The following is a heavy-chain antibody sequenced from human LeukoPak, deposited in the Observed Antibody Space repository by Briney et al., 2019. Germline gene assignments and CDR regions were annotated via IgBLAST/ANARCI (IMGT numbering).Heavy chain of an antibody. CDR1: GGSLSGYY. Sequence: PSETLSLTCAVYGGSLSGYYWSWIRQSPGKGLEWIGEINHSGSTNYNPSLKSRVTISVDTSKNQFSLKLSSVTAADTAVYYCARVSYYGSGNGMDVWGQGTTVTVSS. CDR2: INHSGST. V-gene: IGHV4-34*01. J-gene: IGHJ6*02. D-gene: IGHD3-10*01. CDR3: ARVSYYGSGNGMDV.